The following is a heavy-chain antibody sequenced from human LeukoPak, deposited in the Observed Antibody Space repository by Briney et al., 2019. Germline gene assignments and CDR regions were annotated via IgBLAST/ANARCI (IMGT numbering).Heavy chain of an antibody. Sequence: PGGSLRLSCTASGFSFSNYGMHWVRQAPGKGLEWITVISYDGSNEYYADSVKGRFTISRDNSKITLYLQMNSLRAEDTAVYYCVKGYYDFDYWGQGTLVTVSS. V-gene: IGHV3-30*18. CDR2: ISYDGSNE. CDR1: GFSFSNYG. D-gene: IGHD3-3*01. CDR3: VKGYYDFDY. J-gene: IGHJ4*02.